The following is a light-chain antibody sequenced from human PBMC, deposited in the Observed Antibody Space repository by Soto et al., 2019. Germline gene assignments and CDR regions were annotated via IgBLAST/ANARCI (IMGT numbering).Light chain of an antibody. CDR1: SSDIGGYDY. V-gene: IGLV2-14*01. Sequence: QSVLTQPASVSGSPGQSITISCTGTSSDIGGYDYVSWYQQYPGKAPKLMIYDVSNRPSGVSDRFSGSKSANTASLTISGLQAEDEADYYCNSYTTSSSLYVFGTGTTLTVL. J-gene: IGLJ1*01. CDR2: DVS. CDR3: NSYTTSSSLYV.